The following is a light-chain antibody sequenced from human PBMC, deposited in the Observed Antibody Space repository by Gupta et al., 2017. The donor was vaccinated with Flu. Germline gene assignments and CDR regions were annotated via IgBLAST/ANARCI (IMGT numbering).Light chain of an antibody. Sequence: SALTQPPSASGSPAQSVTISCTGTSSDVGGFNSVSWYQHHPGKAPKLIIYEVSNRPAGVPDRFSGSKSGNTASLTVSGLQAEDEADYYCGADAVGNQSLFGGGTKVTVL. V-gene: IGLV2-8*01. CDR1: SSDVGGFNS. J-gene: IGLJ2*01. CDR3: GADAVGNQSL. CDR2: EVS.